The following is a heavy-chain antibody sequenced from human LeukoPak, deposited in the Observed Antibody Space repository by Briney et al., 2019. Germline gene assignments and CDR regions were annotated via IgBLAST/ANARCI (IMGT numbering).Heavy chain of an antibody. CDR3: ARGGKAASFDY. D-gene: IGHD4-23*01. Sequence: GGSLRLSCAASGFTLSSSAMSWVRQAPGKGLEWVSVIYSGGSTYYADSVKGRFTISRDNSKNTLYLQMNSLRAEDTAVYYCARGGKAASFDYWGQGTLVTVSS. J-gene: IGHJ4*02. V-gene: IGHV3-66*01. CDR2: IYSGGST. CDR1: GFTLSSSA.